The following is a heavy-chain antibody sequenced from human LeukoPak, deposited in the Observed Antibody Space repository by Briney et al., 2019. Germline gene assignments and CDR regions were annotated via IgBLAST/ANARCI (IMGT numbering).Heavy chain of an antibody. D-gene: IGHD3-3*01. CDR1: GFTFSSYS. J-gene: IGHJ4*02. CDR3: ASYYDFWSSFDY. CDR2: ISYDGSNK. V-gene: IGHV3-30*03. Sequence: GGSLRLSCAASGFTFSSYSMNWVRQAPGKGLEWVAVISYDGSNKYYADSVKGRFTISRDNSKNTLYLQMNSLRAEDTAVYYCASYYDFWSSFDYWGQGTLVTVSS.